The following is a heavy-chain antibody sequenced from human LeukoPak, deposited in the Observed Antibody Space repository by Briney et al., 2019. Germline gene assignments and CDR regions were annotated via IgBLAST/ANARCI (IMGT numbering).Heavy chain of an antibody. Sequence: SETLSLTCTVAGGSISSGCYYWSWIRQHPGKGLEWIGYIYYSGSTYYNPSLKSRVTISVDTSKNQFSLKLSSVTAADTAVYCCARRRGGVPAAISYFDYWGQGTLVTVSS. D-gene: IGHD2-2*01. CDR1: GGSISSGCYY. CDR2: IYYSGST. V-gene: IGHV4-31*03. J-gene: IGHJ4*02. CDR3: ARRRGGVPAAISYFDY.